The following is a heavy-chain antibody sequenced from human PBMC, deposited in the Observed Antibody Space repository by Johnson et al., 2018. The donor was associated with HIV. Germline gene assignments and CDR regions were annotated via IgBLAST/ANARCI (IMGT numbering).Heavy chain of an antibody. Sequence: VQLVESGGGLVQPGGSLRLSCAAAGFTFSNAWMGWVRQAPGKRLALVGRIKSKTAGGTTDDAVPVTGRFTISRDDSKNTLYLQMNSLKTVDTAVYYWTTSVDGAPDAFGIWGQGTMVTVSS. J-gene: IGHJ3*02. D-gene: IGHD4-17*01. CDR1: GFTFSNAW. V-gene: IGHV3-15*01. CDR2: IKSKTAGGTT. CDR3: TTSVDGAPDAFGI.